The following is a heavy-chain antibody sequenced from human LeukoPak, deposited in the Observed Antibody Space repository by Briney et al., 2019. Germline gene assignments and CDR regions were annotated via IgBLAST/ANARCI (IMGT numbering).Heavy chain of an antibody. V-gene: IGHV7-4-1*02. Sequence: ASVKVSCKTSGYTFIGYSINWLRQAPGQGLEWLGWISTNTGNPTYAQGFTGRFVFSLDTSVSTAYLQISSLKAEDTAVYYCARDAATINFDSWGQGTLVTVSS. CDR3: ARDAATINFDS. D-gene: IGHD5-24*01. CDR1: GYTFIGYS. J-gene: IGHJ4*02. CDR2: ISTNTGNP.